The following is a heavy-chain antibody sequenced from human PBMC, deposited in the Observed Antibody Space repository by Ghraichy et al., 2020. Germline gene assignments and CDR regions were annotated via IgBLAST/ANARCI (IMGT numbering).Heavy chain of an antibody. CDR1: GGSISTYY. Sequence: SETLSLTCTVSGGSISTYYWSWIRQPAGKGLEWVGRIYTSGSTNYNPSLKSRVTMSVDTSKNQFSLKLSSVTAADTAVYYCARGLMDGNWGSDAFDIWGQRTMVTVSS. V-gene: IGHV4-4*07. CDR2: IYTSGST. D-gene: IGHD7-27*01. J-gene: IGHJ3*02. CDR3: ARGLMDGNWGSDAFDI.